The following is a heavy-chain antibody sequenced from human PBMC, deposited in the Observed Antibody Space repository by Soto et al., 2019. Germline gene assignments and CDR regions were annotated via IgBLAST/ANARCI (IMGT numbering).Heavy chain of an antibody. V-gene: IGHV1-18*01. J-gene: IGHJ4*02. CDR1: GYRFTNHG. CDR3: ARATGPHYYGSGSYPLY. CDR2: ISGNDGKT. Sequence: ASVKVSCKASGYRFTNHGISWVRQAPGQGLEWMGWISGNDGKTKYARKFQGRVTITADESTSTAYMELSSLRSEDTAVYYCARATGPHYYGSGSYPLYWGQGTLVTVSS. D-gene: IGHD3-10*01.